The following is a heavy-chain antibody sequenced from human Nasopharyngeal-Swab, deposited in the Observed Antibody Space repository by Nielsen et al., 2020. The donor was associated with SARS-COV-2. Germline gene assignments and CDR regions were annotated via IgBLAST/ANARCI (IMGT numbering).Heavy chain of an antibody. CDR2: IYYSGST. J-gene: IGHJ4*02. CDR3: AARRADYDFGEYYLEY. V-gene: IGHV4-61*08. D-gene: IGHD3-3*01. CDR1: GGSISSGGYY. Sequence: SETLSLTCTVSGGSISSGGYYWSWIRQHPGKGLEWIGYIYYSGSTNYNPSLKNRVTFSVDTSKNQFSLKLSSMTTADTATYFCAARRADYDFGEYYLEYWGQGTLVTVSS.